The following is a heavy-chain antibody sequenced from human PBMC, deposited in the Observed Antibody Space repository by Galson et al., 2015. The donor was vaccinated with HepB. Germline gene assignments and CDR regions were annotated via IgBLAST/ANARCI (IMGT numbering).Heavy chain of an antibody. J-gene: IGHJ4*02. V-gene: IGHV3-23*01. CDR1: GFIFTNYG. CDR2: ISGSGDSI. D-gene: IGHD2-21*02. CDR3: ASEAPDCGGDCYSEY. Sequence: SLRLSCAASGFIFTNYGMAWVRQAPGKGLSWISAISGSGDSIYYAESVKGRFTISRDQSKNTLSLQMHNLRADDSGVYYCASEAPDCGGDCYSEYWGQGVLVTVSS.